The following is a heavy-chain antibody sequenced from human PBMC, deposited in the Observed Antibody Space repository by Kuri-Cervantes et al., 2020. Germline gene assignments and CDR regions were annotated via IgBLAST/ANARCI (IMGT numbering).Heavy chain of an antibody. CDR2: ISYDGSNK. CDR3: ARDAVAGTGGPNAFDI. J-gene: IGHJ3*02. V-gene: IGHV3-30*01. Sequence: GGSLRLSCAASGFTFSSYAMHWVRQAPGKGLEWVAVISYDGSNKYYADSVKGRFTISRDNSKNTLYLQMNSLRAEDTAVYYCARDAVAGTGGPNAFDIWGQGTMVTVSS. CDR1: GFTFSSYA. D-gene: IGHD6-19*01.